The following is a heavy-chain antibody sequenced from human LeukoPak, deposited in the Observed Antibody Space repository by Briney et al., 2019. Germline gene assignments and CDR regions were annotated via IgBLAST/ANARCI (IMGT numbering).Heavy chain of an antibody. V-gene: IGHV3-21*01. CDR2: ISSSSSYI. CDR3: ARARGWLRSRGLYYYYGMDV. J-gene: IGHJ6*02. CDR1: GFTFSSYS. Sequence: GGSLRLSCAASGFTFSSYSMNWVRQAPGKGLEWVSSISSSSSYIYYADSVKGRFTVSRDNAKNSLYLQMNSLRAEDTAVYYCARARGWLRSRGLYYYYGMDVWGQGTTVTVSS. D-gene: IGHD5-12*01.